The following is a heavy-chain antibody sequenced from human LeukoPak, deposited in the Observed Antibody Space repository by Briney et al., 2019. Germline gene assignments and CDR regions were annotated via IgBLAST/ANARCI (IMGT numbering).Heavy chain of an antibody. Sequence: PSETLSLTCTLSGGSISTYYWSWIRQPPGKGLEWIGYIYHSGSTNYNPPLKSRVTISVDTSKNQFSLKLSSVTAADTAVYYCARGGGYASPIGYWGQGALVTVPS. V-gene: IGHV4-59*01. CDR1: GGSISTYY. CDR3: ARGGGYASPIGY. CDR2: IYHSGST. J-gene: IGHJ4*02. D-gene: IGHD5-12*01.